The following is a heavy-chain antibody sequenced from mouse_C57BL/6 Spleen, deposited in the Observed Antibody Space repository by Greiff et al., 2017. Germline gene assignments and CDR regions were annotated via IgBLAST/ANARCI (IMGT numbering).Heavy chain of an antibody. CDR1: GYSFTDYN. D-gene: IGHD1-1*01. CDR3: AREGTTVVAHFDY. Sequence: EVKLMESGPELVKPGASVKISCKASGYSFTDYNMNWVKQSNGKSLEWIGVINPNYGTTSYNQKFKGKATLTVDQSSSTADMQLNSLTSEDSAVYYCAREGTTVVAHFDYWCQGTTLTVSS. J-gene: IGHJ2*01. V-gene: IGHV1-39*01. CDR2: INPNYGTT.